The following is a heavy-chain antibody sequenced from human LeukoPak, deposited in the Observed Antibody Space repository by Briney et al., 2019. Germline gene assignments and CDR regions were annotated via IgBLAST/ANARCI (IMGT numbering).Heavy chain of an antibody. CDR2: INAGNGNT. CDR3: KQKTAYDILTGYLDY. Sequence: ASVKVSCKASGYTFTSYAMHWVRQAPGHMLEWMGWINAGNGNTKYSQKFQGRVTITRDTSASTAYMELSSLRSEDTAVFFFKQKTAYDILTGYLDYWGQGTLVTVSS. V-gene: IGHV1-3*01. CDR1: GYTFTSYA. D-gene: IGHD3-9*01. J-gene: IGHJ4*02.